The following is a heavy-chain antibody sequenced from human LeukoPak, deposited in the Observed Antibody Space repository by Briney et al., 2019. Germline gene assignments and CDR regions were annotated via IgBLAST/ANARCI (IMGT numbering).Heavy chain of an antibody. V-gene: IGHV4-39*01. D-gene: IGHD2-15*01. CDR2: VYYSGST. Sequence: WVRQAPGKGLEWIGSVYYSGSTYYNTSLQSRVTISVDTSKNQFSLKLSSVTAADTAIYYCARQTGYCSGGSCYGYFQHWGQGTLVTVSS. J-gene: IGHJ1*01. CDR3: ARQTGYCSGGSCYGYFQH.